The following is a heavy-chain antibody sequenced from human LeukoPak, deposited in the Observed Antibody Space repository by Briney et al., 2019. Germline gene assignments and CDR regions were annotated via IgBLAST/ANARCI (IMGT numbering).Heavy chain of an antibody. CDR1: GYNFPNYW. CDR3: ARHSPMVRGVIIKIDY. V-gene: IGHV5-51*01. CDR2: IYPGDSDT. Sequence: GESLKISCKGSGYNFPNYWIGWVRQMPGKGLEWMGVIYPGDSDTRYSPSFQGQVTISADKSISTAYLQWSSLKASDTAMYYCARHSPMVRGVIIKIDYWGQGTLVTVSS. D-gene: IGHD3-10*01. J-gene: IGHJ4*02.